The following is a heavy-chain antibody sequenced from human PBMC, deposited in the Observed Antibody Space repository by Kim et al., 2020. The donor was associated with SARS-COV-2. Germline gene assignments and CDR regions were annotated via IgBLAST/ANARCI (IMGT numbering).Heavy chain of an antibody. CDR2: IYYSGST. V-gene: IGHV4-39*01. J-gene: IGHJ4*02. D-gene: IGHD5-18*01. Sequence: SETLSFTCTVSGGSISSSSYYWGWIRQPPGKGLEWIGSIYYSGSTYYNPSLKSRVTISVDTSKNQFSLKLSSVTAADTAVYYCARRGYSYGFGGRGGWYFDYWGQGTLVTVSS. CDR3: ARRGYSYGFGGRGGWYFDY. CDR1: GGSISSSSYY.